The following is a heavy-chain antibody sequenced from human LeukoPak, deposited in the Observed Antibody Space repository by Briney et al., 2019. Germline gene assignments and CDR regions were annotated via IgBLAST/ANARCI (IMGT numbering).Heavy chain of an antibody. CDR2: INPSGGST. CDR1: GYTFTGYY. D-gene: IGHD5-18*01. Sequence: GSVQVSCKASGYTFTGYYMHWVRQAPGQGLEWMGVINPSGGSTNYAQKFQGRVTLTRDTSTSTVYMELRSLTSEDTALYYCARLGTAMAPTWGQGTLVTVSS. J-gene: IGHJ5*02. CDR3: ARLGTAMAPT. V-gene: IGHV1-46*01.